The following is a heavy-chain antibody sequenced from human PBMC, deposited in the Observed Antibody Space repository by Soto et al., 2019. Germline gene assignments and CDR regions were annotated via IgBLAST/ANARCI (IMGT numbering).Heavy chain of an antibody. J-gene: IGHJ4*02. CDR1: GFTFSSYE. CDR3: XSSGRHYYYDSSGSNDY. CDR2: ISSSGSTI. V-gene: IGHV3-48*03. D-gene: IGHD3-22*01. Sequence: PGGSLRLSCAASGFTFSSYEMNWVRQAPGKGLEWVSYISSSGSTIYYADSVKGRFTISRDNAKNSLYLQMNSLRAEDTAVYYCXSSGRHYYYDSSGSNDYWGQGTLVTVSS.